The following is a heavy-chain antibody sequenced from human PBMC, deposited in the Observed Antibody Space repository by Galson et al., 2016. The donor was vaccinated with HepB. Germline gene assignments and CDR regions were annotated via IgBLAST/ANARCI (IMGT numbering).Heavy chain of an antibody. Sequence: QSGAEVKKPGESLKISCKGSGYSFTSYWIGWVRQMPGKGLEWMRIIYPGDSDSRYSPSFQGQVTFSAVKSISTAFLQWSSLKASDTAMYYCARRMRYSSSAFDYWGQGTLVTVSS. V-gene: IGHV5-51*01. CDR3: ARRMRYSSSAFDY. D-gene: IGHD6-6*01. J-gene: IGHJ4*02. CDR2: IYPGDSDS. CDR1: GYSFTSYW.